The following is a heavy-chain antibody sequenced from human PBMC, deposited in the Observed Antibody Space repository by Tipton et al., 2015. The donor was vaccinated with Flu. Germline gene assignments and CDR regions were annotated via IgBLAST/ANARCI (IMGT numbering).Heavy chain of an antibody. D-gene: IGHD3-10*01. V-gene: IGHV4-39*01. CDR2: IYYSGST. CDR1: GGSISSSSYY. Sequence: LRLSCTVSGGSISSSSYYWGWIRQTPGKGLEWIGSIYYSGSTYYNPSLKSRVTISVDTSKNQFSLKLSSVTAADTAVYYCARHRGSGSYYMWDYWGQGTLVTVSS. CDR3: ARHRGSGSYYMWDY. J-gene: IGHJ4*02.